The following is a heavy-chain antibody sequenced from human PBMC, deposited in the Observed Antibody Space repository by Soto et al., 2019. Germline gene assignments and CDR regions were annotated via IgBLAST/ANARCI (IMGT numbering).Heavy chain of an antibody. CDR2: IYPGDSDT. CDR1: GYSFTSYW. Sequence: HGESLKISCKGSGYSFTSYWIGWVRQMPGKGLEWMGIIYPGDSDTRYSPSFQGQVTISADKSISTAYLQWSSLRASDTAMYYCAENRIAVAGTNYYYGMDVWGQGTTVTVSS. J-gene: IGHJ6*02. V-gene: IGHV5-51*01. CDR3: AENRIAVAGTNYYYGMDV. D-gene: IGHD6-19*01.